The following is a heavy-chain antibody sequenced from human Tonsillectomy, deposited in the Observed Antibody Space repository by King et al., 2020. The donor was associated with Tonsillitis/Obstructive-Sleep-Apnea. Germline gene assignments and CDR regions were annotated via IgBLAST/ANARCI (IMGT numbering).Heavy chain of an antibody. CDR1: GFTFSSYA. Sequence: EVQLVESGGGLVQPGGSLRLSCAASGFTFSSYAMSWVRQAPGKGLEWVSEISGSGGSTYYADSVKGRFTISTDNTTNTLYLQINSLRDADTAVYYCAKGIVVATALDYWGEGPLLTVSS. D-gene: IGHD1-26*01. J-gene: IGHJ4*02. V-gene: IGHV3-23*04. CDR3: AKGIVVATALDY. CDR2: ISGSGGST.